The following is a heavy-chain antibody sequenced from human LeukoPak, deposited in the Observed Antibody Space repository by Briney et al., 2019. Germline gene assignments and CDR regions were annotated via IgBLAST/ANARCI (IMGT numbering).Heavy chain of an antibody. CDR3: ARARPNKRFDY. CDR1: GFTFSSYS. D-gene: IGHD1/OR15-1a*01. V-gene: IGHV3-21*01. CDR2: ISSSSSYI. J-gene: IGHJ4*02. Sequence: PGGSLRLSCAASGFTFSSYSMNWVRQAPGKGLEWVSSISSSSSYIYYADSAKGRFTISRDNAKNSLYLQMNSLRAEDTAVYYCARARPNKRFDYWGQGTLVTVSS.